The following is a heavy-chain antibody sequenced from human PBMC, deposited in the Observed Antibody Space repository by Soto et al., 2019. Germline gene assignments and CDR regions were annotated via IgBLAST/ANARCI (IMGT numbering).Heavy chain of an antibody. CDR2: ISSSSSYT. CDR1: GFTVSSNY. J-gene: IGHJ4*02. V-gene: IGHV3-11*03. D-gene: IGHD3-22*01. CDR3: ARSITDYYDSSGYYDDY. Sequence: PGGSLRLSCAASGFTVSSNYMSWIRQAPGKGLEWVSYISSSSSYTNYADSVKGRFTISRDNAKNSLYLQMNSLRAEDTAVYYCARSITDYYDSSGYYDDYWGQGTLVTVSS.